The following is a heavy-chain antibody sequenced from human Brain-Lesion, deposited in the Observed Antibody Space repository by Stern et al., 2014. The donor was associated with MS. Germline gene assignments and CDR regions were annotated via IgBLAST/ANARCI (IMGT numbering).Heavy chain of an antibody. CDR3: ARGERWFDS. Sequence: EVQLLESGGGLVQPGGSLRLSCAASGFTFSNYWMHWVRQAPWKGLVWVSRVNNDGRRTSYADSVKGRFTMSRDNAKNTLYLQMNSLRVEDTAIYYCARGERWFDSWGQGTLVTVSS. J-gene: IGHJ5*01. CDR1: GFTFSNYW. D-gene: IGHD3-10*01. CDR2: VNNDGRRT. V-gene: IGHV3-74*02.